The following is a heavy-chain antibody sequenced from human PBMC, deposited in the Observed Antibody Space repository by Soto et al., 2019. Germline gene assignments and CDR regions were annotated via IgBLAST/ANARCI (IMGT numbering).Heavy chain of an antibody. J-gene: IGHJ4*02. Sequence: QLQLQESGPGLVKPSETLSLTCTVSGGSISSSSYYWGWIRQPPGKGLEWIGSIYYSGSTYYNPSLKSRVTITVDTTKNQFSLKLSSVTAADTAVYYGARRYGDYGVLGFDYWGQGTLVTVSS. CDR1: GGSISSSSYY. V-gene: IGHV4-39*01. CDR3: ARRYGDYGVLGFDY. D-gene: IGHD4-17*01. CDR2: IYYSGST.